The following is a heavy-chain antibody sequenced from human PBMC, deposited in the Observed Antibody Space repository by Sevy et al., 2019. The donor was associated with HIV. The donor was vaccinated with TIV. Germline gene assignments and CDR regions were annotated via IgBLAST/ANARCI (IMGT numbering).Heavy chain of an antibody. D-gene: IGHD4-17*01. CDR3: ARGGYGDSDYYYGMDV. Sequence: SETLSLTCTVSGGSISSGDYYWSWIRQPPGKGLEWIGYIYYSGSTYYNPSLKSRVTISVDTSKNQFSLKLSSVTAADTAMYYCARGGYGDSDYYYGMDVWGQGTTVTVSS. CDR2: IYYSGST. V-gene: IGHV4-30-4*01. J-gene: IGHJ6*02. CDR1: GGSISSGDYY.